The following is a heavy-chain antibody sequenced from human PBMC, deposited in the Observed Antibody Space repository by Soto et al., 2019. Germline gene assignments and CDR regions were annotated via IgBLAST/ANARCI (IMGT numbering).Heavy chain of an antibody. CDR2: IKTDGSVT. CDR1: GFTFSTYW. CDR3: ARDLGGSHDY. J-gene: IGHJ4*02. D-gene: IGHD3-16*01. V-gene: IGHV3-74*01. Sequence: EVQLVESGGGLIQPGGSLRLSCAASGFTFSTYWMHWVRQAPGKGLVWVSRIKTDGSVTTYADSVKGRFTISRDNAKNTLYLQMNTLRAEDTAVYYCARDLGGSHDYWGRGTLVTVSS.